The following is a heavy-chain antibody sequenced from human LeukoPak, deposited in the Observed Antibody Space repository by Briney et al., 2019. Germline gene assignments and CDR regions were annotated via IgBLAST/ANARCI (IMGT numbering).Heavy chain of an antibody. CDR2: IRSKANSYAT. V-gene: IGHV3-73*01. CDR1: GFTFSGSA. J-gene: IGHJ3*02. CDR3: TRHCSGGSCYWRALIYGENDAFDI. D-gene: IGHD2-15*01. Sequence: GGSLRLSCAASGFTFSGSAMHWVRQASGKGLEWVGRIRSKANSYATAYAASVKGRFTISRDDSKNTAYLQMNSLKTEDTAVYYCTRHCSGGSCYWRALIYGENDAFDIWGQGTMVTVSS.